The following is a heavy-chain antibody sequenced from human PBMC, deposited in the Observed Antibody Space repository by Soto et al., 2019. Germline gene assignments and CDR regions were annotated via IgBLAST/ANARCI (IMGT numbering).Heavy chain of an antibody. D-gene: IGHD4-17*01. V-gene: IGHV4-31*03. CDR3: AKNDYRYFSFDS. CDR1: GGSISSCVNY. Sequence: QVQLRESGPGLVKPSQTLSLTCTVSGGSISSCVNYWSWIRQHPGKCLEWIGYIYYSGSTYYNPSLKIRVTISVDTSMNQFSLKMSSVTAADTVVYSCAKNDYRYFSFDSWGQGTLVTVSS. J-gene: IGHJ4*02. CDR2: IYYSGST.